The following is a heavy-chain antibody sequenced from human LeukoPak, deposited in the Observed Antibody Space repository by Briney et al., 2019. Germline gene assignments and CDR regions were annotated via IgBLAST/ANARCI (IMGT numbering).Heavy chain of an antibody. V-gene: IGHV5-10-1*01. D-gene: IGHD2-15*01. J-gene: IGHJ6*02. Sequence: PGESLKISCEASGYTFTNYWITWVRQVPGKGLEWMGRVDPSDSYANYSPSFQGHVTISADKSISTAYLQWSSLKASDTAMYYCAREDLVVVGSAWNNYYGLDVWGQGTTVTVSS. CDR2: VDPSDSYA. CDR3: AREDLVVVGSAWNNYYGLDV. CDR1: GYTFTNYW.